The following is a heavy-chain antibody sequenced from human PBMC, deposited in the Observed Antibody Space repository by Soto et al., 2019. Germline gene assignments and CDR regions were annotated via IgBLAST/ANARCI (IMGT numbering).Heavy chain of an antibody. J-gene: IGHJ4*02. V-gene: IGHV3-23*01. CDR2: ISGSGDTS. CDR1: GFTFSNYA. Sequence: GSLRLSCAASGFTFSNYAITWVRQAPGKGLQWVSIISGSGDTSYYADSVKGRFTISRDNSRNTLYLQMNSLRAGDSAKYYCAKEGTSGLYYFAAWGPGTLVTVSS. CDR3: AKEGTSGLYYFAA. D-gene: IGHD6-19*01.